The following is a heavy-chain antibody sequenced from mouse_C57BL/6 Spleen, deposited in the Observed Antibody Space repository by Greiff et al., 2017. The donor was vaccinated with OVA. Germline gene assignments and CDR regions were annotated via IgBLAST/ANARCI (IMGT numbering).Heavy chain of an antibody. Sequence: QVQLQQSGAELARPGASVKMSCKASGYTFTSYTMHWVKQRPGQGLEWIGYINPSSGYTKYNQKFKDKATLTADKSSSTAYMQLSSLTSEDSAVYYCARPDDGNYWYFDVWGTGTTVTVSS. CDR1: GYTFTSYT. V-gene: IGHV1-4*01. D-gene: IGHD2-1*01. CDR2: INPSSGYT. J-gene: IGHJ1*03. CDR3: ARPDDGNYWYFDV.